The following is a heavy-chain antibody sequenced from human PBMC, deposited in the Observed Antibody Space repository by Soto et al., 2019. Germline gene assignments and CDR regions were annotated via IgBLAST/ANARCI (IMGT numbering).Heavy chain of an antibody. D-gene: IGHD2-21*01. CDR2: IIPIFGTA. CDR3: ARGRVAITPPNALEY. J-gene: IGHJ4*02. Sequence: QVQLVQAGAEVKKPGSSVKVSCKASGGTFSSYAISWVRQAPGQGLEWMGGIIPIFGTANYAQKFQGRVTITADESTSTAYMELRSMRSEDTAVYYCARGRVAITPPNALEYWGQGTLVTVSS. CDR1: GGTFSSYA. V-gene: IGHV1-69*01.